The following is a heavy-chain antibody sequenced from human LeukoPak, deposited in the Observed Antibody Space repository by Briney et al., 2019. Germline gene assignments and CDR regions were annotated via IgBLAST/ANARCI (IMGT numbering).Heavy chain of an antibody. V-gene: IGHV1-69*05. CDR3: SSSSGYNYYYYMDV. Sequence: ASVKVSCKASGGIFSSYAISWVRQAPGQGLEWMGGIIPIFGTANYAQKFQGRVTITTDESTSTAYMELSSLRSEDTAVYYCSSSSGYNYYYYMDVWGKGTTVTVSS. CDR1: GGIFSSYA. J-gene: IGHJ6*03. D-gene: IGHD3-22*01. CDR2: IIPIFGTA.